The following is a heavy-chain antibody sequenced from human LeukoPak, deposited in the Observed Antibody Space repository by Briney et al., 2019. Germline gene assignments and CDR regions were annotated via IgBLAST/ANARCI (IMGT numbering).Heavy chain of an antibody. Sequence: SETLSLTCTVSGGSISSYYWSWIRQPPGKGLEWIGYIYYSGSTINNPSLKSRVTISVDTSKNQFSLKLSSVTAADTAVYYCVRSEDYGDYVPPGAFDIWGQGTMVTVSS. CDR1: GGSISSYY. V-gene: IGHV4-59*01. D-gene: IGHD4-17*01. CDR3: VRSEDYGDYVPPGAFDI. CDR2: IYYSGST. J-gene: IGHJ3*02.